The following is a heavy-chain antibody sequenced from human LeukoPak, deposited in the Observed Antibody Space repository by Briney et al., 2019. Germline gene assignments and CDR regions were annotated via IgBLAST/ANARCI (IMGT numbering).Heavy chain of an antibody. V-gene: IGHV4-34*01. CDR3: ARSHSGSYYSDWFDP. CDR2: INHSGST. Sequence: SETLSLTCAVYGGSFSGYYWSWIRQPPGKGLEWIGEINHSGSTSYNPSLKSRVTISVDTSKNQFSLKLSSVTAADTAVYYCARSHSGSYYSDWFDPWGQGTLVTVSS. D-gene: IGHD1-26*01. CDR1: GGSFSGYY. J-gene: IGHJ5*02.